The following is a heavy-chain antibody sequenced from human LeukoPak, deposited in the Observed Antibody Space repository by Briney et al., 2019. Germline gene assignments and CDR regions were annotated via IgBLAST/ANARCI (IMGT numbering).Heavy chain of an antibody. CDR1: RFTFNTYA. Sequence: GGSLRLSCAASRFTFNTYAMSWVRQAPGKGLEWVSGISGSGDSTYYADSVKGRFTISRDNSKNTLFLQMNSLRAEDTAVYYCAKEILPNYFDYWGQGTLVTVSS. J-gene: IGHJ4*02. V-gene: IGHV3-23*01. CDR2: ISGSGDST. CDR3: AKEILPNYFDY.